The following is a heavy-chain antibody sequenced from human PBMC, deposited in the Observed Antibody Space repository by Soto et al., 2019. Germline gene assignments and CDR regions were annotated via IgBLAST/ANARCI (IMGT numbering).Heavy chain of an antibody. CDR3: ARDLYGDLIFDS. D-gene: IGHD4-17*01. CDR2: FYYTGTT. V-gene: IGHV4-59*01. CDR1: GGSITTYY. Sequence: SETLSLTCSVSGGSITTYYWNWIRQAPGKGLEWIGYFYYTGTTNYHPSLKSRVTISGDMSKNQLSLRLTSVTAADTAVYFCARDLYGDLIFDSWGQGTLVTVSS. J-gene: IGHJ4*02.